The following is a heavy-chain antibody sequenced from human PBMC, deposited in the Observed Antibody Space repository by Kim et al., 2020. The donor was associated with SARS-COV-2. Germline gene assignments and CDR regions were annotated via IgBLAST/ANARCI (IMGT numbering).Heavy chain of an antibody. Sequence: GGSLRLSCAASGFTFSDYYMSWIRQAPGKGLEWVSYISSSSSYTNYADSVKGRFTISRDNAKNSLYLQMNSLRAEDTAVYYCARDKGSGRIVDYWGQGTLVTVSS. J-gene: IGHJ4*02. CDR1: GFTFSDYY. D-gene: IGHD3-10*01. CDR2: ISSSSSYT. CDR3: ARDKGSGRIVDY. V-gene: IGHV3-11*06.